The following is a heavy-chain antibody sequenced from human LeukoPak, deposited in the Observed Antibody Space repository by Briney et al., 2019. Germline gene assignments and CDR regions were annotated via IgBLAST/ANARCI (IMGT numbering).Heavy chain of an antibody. D-gene: IGHD3-16*02. J-gene: IGHJ4*02. CDR2: ISHDGGNK. CDR1: GFTFSTYA. V-gene: IGHV3-30*01. CDR3: ARDHYDYVWGSYRRYYFDY. Sequence: GGSLRLSCAASGFTFSTYAMHWVRQAPGQGLQWVAVISHDGGNKYYADSVKGRFTISRDNSQSTLHLQMNSLSAEDTAVYYCARDHYDYVWGSYRRYYFDYWGQGTLVTVSS.